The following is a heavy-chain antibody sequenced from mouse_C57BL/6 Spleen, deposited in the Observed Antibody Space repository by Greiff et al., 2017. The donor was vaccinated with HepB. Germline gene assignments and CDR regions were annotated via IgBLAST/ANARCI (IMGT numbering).Heavy chain of an antibody. CDR3: AKVTFYAIDY. CDR1: GYAFSSSW. J-gene: IGHJ4*01. CDR2: IYPGDGDT. V-gene: IGHV1-82*01. Sequence: QVQLKQSGPELVKPGASVKISCKASGYAFSSSWMNWVKQRPGKGLERIGRIYPGDGDTNYNGKFKGKATLTADKSTSTAYMQLSSLTSEDSAVYFCAKVTFYAIDYWGQGTSVTVSS.